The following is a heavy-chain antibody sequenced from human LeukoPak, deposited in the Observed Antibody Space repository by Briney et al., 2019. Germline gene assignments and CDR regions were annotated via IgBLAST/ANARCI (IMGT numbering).Heavy chain of an antibody. V-gene: IGHV4-4*07. J-gene: IGHJ3*02. CDR1: GGSINTYY. Sequence: PSETLSLTCSVSGGSINTYYWSCIRQPAGKGLEWIGRIHSSGSTHYNPSLKSRVTMSLDTSKNQFSLKLTSVTAADTAVYYCARVVVRSFDAFDIWGQGTMVTLSS. CDR3: ARVVVRSFDAFDI. D-gene: IGHD2-2*01. CDR2: IHSSGST.